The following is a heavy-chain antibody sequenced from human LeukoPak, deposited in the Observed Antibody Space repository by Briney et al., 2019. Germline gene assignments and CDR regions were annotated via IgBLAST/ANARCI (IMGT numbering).Heavy chain of an antibody. Sequence: GGSLRLSCTASGFTFTSYAMTWVRQAPGKGLEWVSGISGSGGHTYNADSVEGRFTISRDNSKNTVSLQLSSLRVEDTAVYFCAKDREDSAMISGVFDLWGRGTLVTVSS. V-gene: IGHV3-23*01. CDR3: AKDREDSAMISGVFDL. D-gene: IGHD5-18*01. J-gene: IGHJ2*01. CDR2: ISGSGGHT. CDR1: GFTFTSYA.